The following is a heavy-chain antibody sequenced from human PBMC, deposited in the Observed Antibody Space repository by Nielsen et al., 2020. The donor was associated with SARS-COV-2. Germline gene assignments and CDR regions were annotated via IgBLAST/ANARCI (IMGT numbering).Heavy chain of an antibody. CDR3: AKGYSSSWYLFDY. V-gene: IGHV3-21*01. Sequence: GGSLRLSCAASGFTFSSYSMNWVRQAPGKGLEWVSSISSSSFYIYYADSVKGRFTISRDNSKNTLYLQMNSLRAEDTAVYYCAKGYSSSWYLFDYWGQGTLVTVSS. CDR1: GFTFSSYS. CDR2: ISSSSFYI. D-gene: IGHD6-13*01. J-gene: IGHJ4*02.